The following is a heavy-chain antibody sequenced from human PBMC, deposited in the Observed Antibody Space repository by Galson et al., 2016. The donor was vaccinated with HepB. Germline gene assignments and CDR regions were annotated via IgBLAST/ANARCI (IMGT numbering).Heavy chain of an antibody. V-gene: IGHV3-33*01. J-gene: IGHJ4*02. CDR2: IWNDGSYK. Sequence: SLRLSCAAPGFTFSGYGMHWVRQAPGKGLEWVALIWNDGSYKNYADSVKGRFTISRDNSKNTLYLQLNSLRAEDTAVYYCAREGAQMAVAGTAFDYWGQGTLVTVSS. CDR3: AREGAQMAVAGTAFDY. CDR1: GFTFSGYG. D-gene: IGHD6-19*01.